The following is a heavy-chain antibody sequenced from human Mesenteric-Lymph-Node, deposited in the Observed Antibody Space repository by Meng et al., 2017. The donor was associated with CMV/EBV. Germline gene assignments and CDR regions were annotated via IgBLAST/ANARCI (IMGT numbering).Heavy chain of an antibody. CDR2: ITSDEART. J-gene: IGHJ4*02. D-gene: IGHD1-1*01. Sequence: GESLKISCAASGFTFSSYWMHWVRQAPGKGLVWVSRITSDEARTSYADSLKGRFTISRDNAKNILYLQVDSPRLEDTAVYYCARAGGASGTDLDNWSQGTLVTVSS. V-gene: IGHV3-74*01. CDR3: ARAGGASGTDLDN. CDR1: GFTFSSYW.